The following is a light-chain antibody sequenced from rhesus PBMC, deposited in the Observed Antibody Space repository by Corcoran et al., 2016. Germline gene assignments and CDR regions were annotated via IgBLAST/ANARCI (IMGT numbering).Light chain of an antibody. Sequence: ALTQPRSVSGSPGQSVTISCTGTSSDIGGFNYVSWYQQHPGTAPKLVIYEASKRPSGVSDRFFGSKSGNTASLTISGLQTEDEADYYCSSYAGANTLVLFGGGTRVTVL. V-gene: IGLV2-32*02. J-gene: IGLJ2*01. CDR3: SSYAGANTLVL. CDR1: SSDIGGFNY. CDR2: EAS.